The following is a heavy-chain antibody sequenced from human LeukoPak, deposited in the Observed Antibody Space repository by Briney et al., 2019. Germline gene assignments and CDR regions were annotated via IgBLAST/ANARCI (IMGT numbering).Heavy chain of an antibody. J-gene: IGHJ5*02. V-gene: IGHV4-34*01. Sequence: SETLSLTCAVYGGSFSRYYWSWIRQPPGKGLEWIGEINHSGSTNYNPSLKSRVTISVDTSKNQFSLKLSSVTAADTAVYYCARGGGSIAARLRWFDPWGQGTLVTVSS. CDR3: ARGGGSIAARLRWFDP. CDR1: GGSFSRYY. CDR2: INHSGST. D-gene: IGHD6-6*01.